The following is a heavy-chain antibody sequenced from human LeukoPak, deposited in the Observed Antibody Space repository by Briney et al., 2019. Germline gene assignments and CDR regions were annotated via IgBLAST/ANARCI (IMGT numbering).Heavy chain of an antibody. D-gene: IGHD6-19*01. J-gene: IGHJ4*02. V-gene: IGHV3-21*01. CDR2: ISSSSSYI. CDR1: GFTFSSYS. Sequence: GESLRLSCAASGFTFSSYSMTWVRQAPGKGLEWVSSISSSSSYIYYADSVKGRFTISRDNAKNSLYLQMNSLRAEDTAVYYCARGGSGCPIDYWGQGTLVTVSS. CDR3: ARGGSGCPIDY.